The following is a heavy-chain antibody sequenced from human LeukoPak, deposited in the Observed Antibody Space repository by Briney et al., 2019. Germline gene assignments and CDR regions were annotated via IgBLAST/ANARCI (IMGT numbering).Heavy chain of an antibody. J-gene: IGHJ3*02. CDR1: GYTFTGYY. V-gene: IGHV1-69*13. CDR2: IIPIFDTA. D-gene: IGHD3-10*01. Sequence: GASVKVSCKASGYTFTGYYMHWVRQAPGQGLEWMGGIIPIFDTANYAQKFQGRVTITADESTSTTYMELSSLRSEDTAVYYCARDRDDGSGRLTDAFDIWGQGTMVTVSS. CDR3: ARDRDDGSGRLTDAFDI.